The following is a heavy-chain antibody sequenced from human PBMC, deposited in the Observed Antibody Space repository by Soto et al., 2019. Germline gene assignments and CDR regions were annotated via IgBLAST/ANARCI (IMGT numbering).Heavy chain of an antibody. V-gene: IGHV3-23*01. D-gene: IGHD3-22*01. CDR3: AKADYYDSSGYYPQYYYGMDV. CDR2: ISGSGGST. Sequence: GGSLRLSCAASGFTLSSYAMSWVRQAPGKGLEWVSAISGSGGSTYYADSVKGRFTISRDNSKNTLYLQMNSLRAEDTAVYYCAKADYYDSSGYYPQYYYGMDVWGQGTTVTVSS. CDR1: GFTLSSYA. J-gene: IGHJ6*02.